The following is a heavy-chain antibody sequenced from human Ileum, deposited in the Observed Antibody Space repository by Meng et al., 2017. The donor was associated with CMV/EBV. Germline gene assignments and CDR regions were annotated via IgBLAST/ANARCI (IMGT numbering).Heavy chain of an antibody. V-gene: IGHV4-4*07. CDR3: AREGPTDWGRALDY. J-gene: IGHJ4*02. Sequence: QVELQESGPGLVKPSETLSLTCTVSGGSMSSYYWSWIRQPAGKGLEWIGRIYTSGSSNYNSSPKSRVTMSVDTSKNQFSMKLNSVTAADTAVYYCAREGPTDWGRALDYWGQGTLVTVSS. CDR2: IYTSGSS. CDR1: GGSMSSYY. D-gene: IGHD7-27*01.